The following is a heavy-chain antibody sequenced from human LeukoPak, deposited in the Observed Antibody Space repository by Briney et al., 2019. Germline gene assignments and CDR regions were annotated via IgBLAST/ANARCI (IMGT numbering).Heavy chain of an antibody. Sequence: GGSLRLSCAASGFTFSEYWMHWVRQAPGKGLIWVSRINSDGSTTNYADSVKGRFTISRDNAKNTLYLQMNSLRAEDTAVYYCWVPATAGEDDYWGQGTLVTVSS. CDR1: GFTFSEYW. J-gene: IGHJ4*02. CDR2: INSDGSTT. CDR3: WVPATAGEDDY. D-gene: IGHD2-2*01. V-gene: IGHV3-74*01.